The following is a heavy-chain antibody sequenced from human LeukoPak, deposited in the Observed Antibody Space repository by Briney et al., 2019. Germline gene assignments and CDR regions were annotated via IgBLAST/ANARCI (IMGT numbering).Heavy chain of an antibody. J-gene: IGHJ4*02. D-gene: IGHD3-22*01. CDR1: GGSISSYY. CDR3: ARLFDYDSSGYPYFDY. Sequence: SETLSLTCTVSGGSISSYYWSWIRQPPGKGPEWIGYIYYSGSTNYNPSLKSRVTISVDTSKTHFSLKLTSVTAADTAVYYCARLFDYDSSGYPYFDYWGQGTLVTVSS. CDR2: IYYSGST. V-gene: IGHV4-59*08.